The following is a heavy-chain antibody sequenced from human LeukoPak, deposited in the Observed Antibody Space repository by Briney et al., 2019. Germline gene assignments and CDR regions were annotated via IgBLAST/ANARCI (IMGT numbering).Heavy chain of an antibody. V-gene: IGHV4-34*01. J-gene: IGHJ5*02. CDR2: INHSGST. Sequence: PSETLSLTCAVYGGSFSGYYWGWIRQPPGKGLEWIGEINHSGSTNYNPSLKSRVTISVDTSKNQFSLKLSSVTAADTAVYYCARARRSWFDPWGQGTLVTVSS. CDR3: ARARRSWFDP. CDR1: GGSFSGYY.